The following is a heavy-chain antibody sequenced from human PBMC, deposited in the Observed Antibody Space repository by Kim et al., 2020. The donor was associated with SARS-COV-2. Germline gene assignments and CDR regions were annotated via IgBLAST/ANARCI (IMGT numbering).Heavy chain of an antibody. D-gene: IGHD3-22*01. CDR3: ARSMDYYDSSGSYYFDY. CDR1: GFTFSSYA. J-gene: IGHJ4*01. Sequence: GGSLRLSCAASGFTFSSYAMHWVRQAPGKGLEWVAVISYDGSNKYYADSVKGRFTISRDNSKNTLYLQMNSLRAEDTAVYYCARSMDYYDSSGSYYFDY. CDR2: ISYDGSNK. V-gene: IGHV3-30*04.